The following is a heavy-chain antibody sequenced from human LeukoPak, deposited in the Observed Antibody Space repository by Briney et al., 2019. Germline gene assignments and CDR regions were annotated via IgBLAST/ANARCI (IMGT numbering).Heavy chain of an antibody. V-gene: IGHV1-2*02. J-gene: IGHJ4*02. D-gene: IGHD1-26*01. Sequence: GASVKVSCKASGYTFSGPYIHWVRQAPGQGLEWMGWIHPNSDVTKYAQKFQGRVTLTRDTSISTAYMELTRLTSYDTAVYYCARESGWEPVSVWGQGTLVTVSS. CDR1: GYTFSGPY. CDR3: ARESGWEPVSV. CDR2: IHPNSDVT.